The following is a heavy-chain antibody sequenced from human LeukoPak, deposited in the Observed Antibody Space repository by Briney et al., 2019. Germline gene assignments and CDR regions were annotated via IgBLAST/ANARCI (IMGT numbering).Heavy chain of an antibody. CDR3: ARDFNWFDP. V-gene: IGHV1-2*02. J-gene: IGHJ5*02. Sequence: ASVRVSCKTSGYTFSNFGINWVRQAHGQGLEWMGWINPTSGGTNCAQNFQGRVTTTRDTSISTAYMEMTGLRSDDTAVYYCARDFNWFDPWGQGTLVTVSS. CDR2: INPTSGGT. CDR1: GYTFSNFG.